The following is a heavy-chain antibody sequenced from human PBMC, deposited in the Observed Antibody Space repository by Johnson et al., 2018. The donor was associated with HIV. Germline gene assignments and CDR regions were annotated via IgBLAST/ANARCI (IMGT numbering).Heavy chain of an antibody. CDR1: GFTFSSYA. Sequence: QVQLVESGGGVVQPGRSLRLSCAASGFTFSSYAMHWVRQAPGKGLEWVAVISYDGSNKYYADSVKGRFTISRDNSKNTLYLQMNSLRAEDTAVYYCARDGWGSDAFDIWGQGTMVTVSS. J-gene: IGHJ3*02. CDR3: ARDGWGSDAFDI. CDR2: ISYDGSNK. D-gene: IGHD3-10*01. V-gene: IGHV3-30*04.